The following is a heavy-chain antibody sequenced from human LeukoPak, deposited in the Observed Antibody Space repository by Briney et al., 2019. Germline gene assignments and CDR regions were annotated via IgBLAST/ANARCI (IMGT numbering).Heavy chain of an antibody. Sequence: GASVKVSCKASGYTFTSYGISWVRQAPGQGLEWMGWISAYNGNTNYAQKLQGRVTMTTDTSTSTACMELRSLRSDDTAVYYCARDYGDYGQYFQHWGQGTLVTVSS. CDR2: ISAYNGNT. CDR1: GYTFTSYG. CDR3: ARDYGDYGQYFQH. V-gene: IGHV1-18*01. J-gene: IGHJ1*01. D-gene: IGHD4-17*01.